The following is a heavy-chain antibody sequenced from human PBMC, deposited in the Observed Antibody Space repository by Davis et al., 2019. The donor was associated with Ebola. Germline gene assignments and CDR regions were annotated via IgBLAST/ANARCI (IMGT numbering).Heavy chain of an antibody. D-gene: IGHD3-3*01. CDR3: ARALLRSYYYGMDV. CDR1: GFTVSSNY. V-gene: IGHV3-66*02. J-gene: IGHJ6*02. CDR2: IYSGGST. Sequence: GESLKISCAASGFTVSSNYMSWVRQAPGKGLEWVSVIYSGGSTYYADSVKGRFTISRDNSKNTLYLQMNSLRAEDTAVYYCARALLRSYYYGMDVWGQGTTVTVSS.